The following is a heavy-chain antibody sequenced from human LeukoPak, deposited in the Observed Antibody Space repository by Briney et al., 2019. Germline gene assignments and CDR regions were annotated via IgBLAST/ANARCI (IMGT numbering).Heavy chain of an antibody. Sequence: ASVNVSCKASGYTFTGYYMHWVRQAPGQGLEGMGWINPNSGGTNYAQKFQGRVTMTRDTSISTAYMELSRLRSDDTAVYYCRVRDFWSGYGYYMDVWGKGTTVTVSS. CDR3: RVRDFWSGYGYYMDV. J-gene: IGHJ6*03. V-gene: IGHV1-2*02. D-gene: IGHD3-3*01. CDR2: INPNSGGT. CDR1: GYTFTGYY.